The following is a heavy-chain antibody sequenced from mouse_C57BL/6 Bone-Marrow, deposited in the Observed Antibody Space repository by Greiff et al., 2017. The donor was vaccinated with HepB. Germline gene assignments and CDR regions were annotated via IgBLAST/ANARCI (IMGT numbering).Heavy chain of an antibody. V-gene: IGHV1-26*01. CDR1: GYTFTDYY. J-gene: IGHJ2*01. CDR2: INPNNGGT. D-gene: IGHD2-3*01. Sequence: EVQLQQSGPELVKPGASVKISCKASGYTFTDYYMNWVKQSHGKSLEWIGDINPNNGGTSYNQKFKGKATLTVDKSSSTAYMELRSLTSEDSAVYYCARGEWLLPLDYFDYWGQGTTLTVSS. CDR3: ARGEWLLPLDYFDY.